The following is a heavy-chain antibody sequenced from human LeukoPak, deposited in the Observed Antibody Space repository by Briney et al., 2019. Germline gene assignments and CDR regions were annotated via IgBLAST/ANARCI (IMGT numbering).Heavy chain of an antibody. Sequence: GGSLRLSCAASGFTFSSYSMNWVRQAPGKGLEWVANIKQDGSEKYYVDSVKGRFTISRDNAKNSLYLQMNILRAEDTAMYYCAKDAQPRSRWFDPWSQGTLVTVSS. J-gene: IGHJ5*02. D-gene: IGHD3-16*01. V-gene: IGHV3-7*03. CDR3: AKDAQPRSRWFDP. CDR2: IKQDGSEK. CDR1: GFTFSSYS.